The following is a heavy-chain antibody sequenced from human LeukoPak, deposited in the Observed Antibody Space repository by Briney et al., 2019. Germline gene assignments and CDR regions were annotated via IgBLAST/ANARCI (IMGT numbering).Heavy chain of an antibody. J-gene: IGHJ5*02. V-gene: IGHV4-31*03. CDR3: ARGLLFSWFDP. D-gene: IGHD2-21*02. Sequence: SETLSLTCTVSGGTISSGGYYWSWIRQHPGKGLEWIGYIYYSGSTYYNPSLKSRVTISVDTSKNQFSLKLSSVTAADTAVYYCARGLLFSWFDPWGQGTLVTVSS. CDR2: IYYSGST. CDR1: GGTISSGGYY.